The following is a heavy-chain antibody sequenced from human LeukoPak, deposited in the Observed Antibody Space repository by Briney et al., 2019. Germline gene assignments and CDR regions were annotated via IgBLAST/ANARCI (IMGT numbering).Heavy chain of an antibody. CDR1: GDSISSYY. D-gene: IGHD3-22*01. V-gene: IGHV4-59*01. CDR3: ARVAGYMIEDYFDY. Sequence: SETLSLTCTVSGDSISSYYWSWIRQPAGKGLEWIGYIYYSGSTNYNPSLKSRVTISVKTSKNQFSLKLSSVTAADTAVYYCARVAGYMIEDYFDYWGQGTLVTVSS. J-gene: IGHJ4*02. CDR2: IYYSGST.